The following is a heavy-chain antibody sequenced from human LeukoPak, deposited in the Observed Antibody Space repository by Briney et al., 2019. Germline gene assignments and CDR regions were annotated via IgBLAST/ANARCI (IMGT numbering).Heavy chain of an antibody. D-gene: IGHD3-22*01. V-gene: IGHV3-15*01. CDR3: TTEYYYDSSGPSDYFDY. Sequence: GGSLRLSCAASGFTFSNAWMSWVRQAPGKGLEWVGRIKSKTDGGTTDYAAPVKGRFTISRDDSKNTLYLQMNSLKTEDTAVYYCTTEYYYDSSGPSDYFDYWGQGTLVTVSS. J-gene: IGHJ4*02. CDR1: GFTFSNAW. CDR2: IKSKTDGGTT.